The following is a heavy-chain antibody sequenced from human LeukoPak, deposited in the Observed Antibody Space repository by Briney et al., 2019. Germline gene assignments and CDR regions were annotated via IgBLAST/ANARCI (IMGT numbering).Heavy chain of an antibody. D-gene: IGHD3-10*01. V-gene: IGHV4-39*07. J-gene: IGHJ3*01. CDR1: GGSISSSSYY. CDR2: IYYSGST. CDR3: ARDGLDYYDSGIPSNAFDL. Sequence: PSETLSLTCTVSGGSISSSSYYWGWIRQPPGKGLEWIGSIYYSGSTYYNPSLKSRVTISVDTSKNQFSLKLSSVTAADTAVYYCARDGLDYYDSGIPSNAFDLWGQGTMVIVSS.